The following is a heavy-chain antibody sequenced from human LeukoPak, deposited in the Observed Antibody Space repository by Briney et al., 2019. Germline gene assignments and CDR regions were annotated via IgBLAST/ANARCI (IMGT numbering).Heavy chain of an antibody. CDR3: AGGAGVYYYGMDV. Sequence: GGSLRLSCAASGFTFSNYGLSWVRQAPGKGLEWVSAISGGGSATYYADSVKGRFTISRDNSKNTLFLQMNTLRADDTAAYYCAGGAGVYYYGMDVWGQGTSVTVSS. CDR1: GFTFSNYG. CDR2: ISGGGSAT. J-gene: IGHJ6*02. V-gene: IGHV3-23*01.